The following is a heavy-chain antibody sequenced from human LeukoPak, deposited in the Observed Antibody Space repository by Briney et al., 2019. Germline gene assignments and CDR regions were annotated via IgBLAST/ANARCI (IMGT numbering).Heavy chain of an antibody. D-gene: IGHD5-18*01. Sequence: SETLSLTCTVSGGSISSYYWSWIRKPPGKALEWIGYIYYSGSTNYNPSLKSRVTISVDSSMNQFSLKLSSVTAADTAVYYCATSSALVTDSFDYWGQGTLVTVSS. CDR3: ATSSALVTDSFDY. CDR2: IYYSGST. J-gene: IGHJ4*02. V-gene: IGHV4-59*01. CDR1: GGSISSYY.